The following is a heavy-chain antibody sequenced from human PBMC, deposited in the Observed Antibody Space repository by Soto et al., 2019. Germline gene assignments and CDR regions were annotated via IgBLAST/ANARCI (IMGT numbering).Heavy chain of an antibody. D-gene: IGHD3-22*01. J-gene: IGHJ4*02. V-gene: IGHV4-34*01. CDR1: GGSFSGYY. CDR3: ASGGAITMIVTGDY. CDR2: INHSGST. Sequence: SETLSLTCAVYGGSFSGYYWSWIRQPPGKGLEWIGEINHSGSTNYNPSLKSRVTISVDTSKNQFSLKLSSVTAADTAVYYCASGGAITMIVTGDYWGKGTLVTVSS.